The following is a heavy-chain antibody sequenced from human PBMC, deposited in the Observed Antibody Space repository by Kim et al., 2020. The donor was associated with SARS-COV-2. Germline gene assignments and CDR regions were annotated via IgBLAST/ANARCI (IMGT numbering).Heavy chain of an antibody. CDR2: NT. V-gene: IGHV1-3*01. J-gene: IGHJ4*02. D-gene: IGHD3-10*01. Sequence: NTRYSQTLQGRVTLTRDISASTTYMELSSLTSEDTAVYYCARDNFGSNDYWGQGTMVTVSS. CDR3: ARDNFGSNDY.